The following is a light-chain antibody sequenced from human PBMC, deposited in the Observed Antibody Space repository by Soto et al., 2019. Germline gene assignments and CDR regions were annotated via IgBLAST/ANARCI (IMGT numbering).Light chain of an antibody. CDR3: QQYESTPPT. J-gene: IGKJ2*01. V-gene: IGKV4-1*01. CDR1: QSVLYSSNNKNY. CDR2: WAS. Sequence: DIVMTQSPDSLAVSLGERATINCKSSQSVLYSSNNKNYLAWYQQRPGQPPKLLIYWASTRESGVPDRFSGSGSGRDFTLTITSLQAEDGAVYYCQQYESTPPTLGQGTKLEIK.